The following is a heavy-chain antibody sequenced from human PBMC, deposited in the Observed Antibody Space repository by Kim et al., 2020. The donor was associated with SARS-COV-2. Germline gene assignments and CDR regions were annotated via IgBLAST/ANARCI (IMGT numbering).Heavy chain of an antibody. D-gene: IGHD3-10*01. V-gene: IGHV4-34*01. J-gene: IGHJ4*02. CDR3: ATFMVRGVLFDY. Sequence: SYNPALKGGVTVSGDTSKNQFSLKLSSVTAADTAVYYCATFMVRGVLFDYWGQGTLVTVSS.